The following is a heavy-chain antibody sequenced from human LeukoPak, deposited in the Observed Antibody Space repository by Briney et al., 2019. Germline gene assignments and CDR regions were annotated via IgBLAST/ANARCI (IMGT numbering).Heavy chain of an antibody. CDR3: ARGPGIAAAGTRGYYFDY. J-gene: IGHJ4*02. Sequence: PSETLSLTCAVYGGSFSGYYWSWIRQPPGKGLEWIGEINHSGSTNYNPSLKSRVTISVDTSKNQFSLKLSSVTAADTAVYYCARGPGIAAAGTRGYYFDYWGQGTLVTVSP. D-gene: IGHD6-13*01. CDR2: INHSGST. CDR1: GGSFSGYY. V-gene: IGHV4-34*01.